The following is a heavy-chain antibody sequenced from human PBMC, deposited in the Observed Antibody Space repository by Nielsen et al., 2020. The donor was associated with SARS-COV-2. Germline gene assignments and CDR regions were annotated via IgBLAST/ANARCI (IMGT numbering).Heavy chain of an antibody. Sequence: ASVKVSCKASGYTFTSYAMNWVRQAPGQGLEWMGWINTNTGNSTYAQGFTGRFVFSLDTSVSTAYLQISSLKAEDTAVYYCASITMVRGVITTIDYWGQGTLVTVSS. D-gene: IGHD3-10*01. J-gene: IGHJ4*02. CDR1: GYTFTSYA. CDR3: ASITMVRGVITTIDY. V-gene: IGHV7-4-1*02. CDR2: INTNTGNS.